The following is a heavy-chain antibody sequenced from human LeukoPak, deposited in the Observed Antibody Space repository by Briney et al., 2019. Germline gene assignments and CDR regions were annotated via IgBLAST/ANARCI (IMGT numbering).Heavy chain of an antibody. CDR3: ARDENWGPDY. V-gene: IGHV1-2*02. CDR1: GYTFTGHH. Sequence: ASVKVSCKASGYTFTGHHMHWVRQAPGNGLEGMGWIQSGTRDTNYAQKFQGRFTMTRDTSISTLYMEVNRPTSDDTAVYFCARDENWGPDYWGQGALVTVSS. J-gene: IGHJ4*02. D-gene: IGHD7-27*01. CDR2: IQSGTRDT.